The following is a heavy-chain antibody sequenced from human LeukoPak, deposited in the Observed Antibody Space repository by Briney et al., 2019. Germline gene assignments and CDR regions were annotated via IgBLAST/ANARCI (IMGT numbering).Heavy chain of an antibody. Sequence: PGGSLRLSCAASGFTFSSYWMTWVRQAPGKGLERVSSISGSGGKTYYADSVEGRFTISRDNSKNTLYLQMNSLRAEDTALYYCARGRGGDYVPSRFDYWGQGTLVTVSS. D-gene: IGHD4-17*01. CDR1: GFTFSSYW. CDR2: ISGSGGKT. J-gene: IGHJ4*02. V-gene: IGHV3-23*01. CDR3: ARGRGGDYVPSRFDY.